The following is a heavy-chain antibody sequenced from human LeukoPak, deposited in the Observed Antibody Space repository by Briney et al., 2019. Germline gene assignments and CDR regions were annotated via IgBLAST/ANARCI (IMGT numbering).Heavy chain of an antibody. D-gene: IGHD3-22*01. Sequence: SETLSLTCTVSGGSISSYYWSWIRQPAGKGLEWIGRIYTSGSTNYNPSLKSRVTMSVDTSKNQFSLKLSSVTAADTAVYYCARDVDYYDSSGYYLGYWGQGTLVTVSS. J-gene: IGHJ4*02. CDR3: ARDVDYYDSSGYYLGY. CDR2: IYTSGST. CDR1: GGSISSYY. V-gene: IGHV4-4*07.